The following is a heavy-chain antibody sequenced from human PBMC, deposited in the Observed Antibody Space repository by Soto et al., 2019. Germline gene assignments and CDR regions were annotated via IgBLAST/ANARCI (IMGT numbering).Heavy chain of an antibody. Sequence: PSETLSVTCSVSVGSISSSFWSWIRQPPGKELEWIGYISYSGSTTYNPSLKSRITLSVDTSKNQFSLRVASVTAADTAVYYCARGHRAMEYYYYYGMDVWGQGTTVTVSS. CDR3: ARGHRAMEYYYYYGMDV. CDR2: ISYSGST. D-gene: IGHD5-18*01. J-gene: IGHJ6*02. CDR1: VGSISSSF. V-gene: IGHV4-59*01.